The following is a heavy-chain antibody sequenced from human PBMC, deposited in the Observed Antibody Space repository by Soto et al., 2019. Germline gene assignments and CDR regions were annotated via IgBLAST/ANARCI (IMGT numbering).Heavy chain of an antibody. Sequence: QVQLVQSGAEVKKPGASVKVSCKASGYTFTSYGISWVRQAPGQGLEWMGWISAYNGNTNYAQKLQGRVTMTTDTSTSTAYMELRSLRSEDTAVYYCARDEGRITMVRGVSYFDYWGQGTLVTVSS. CDR2: ISAYNGNT. CDR1: GYTFTSYG. D-gene: IGHD3-10*01. CDR3: ARDEGRITMVRGVSYFDY. J-gene: IGHJ4*02. V-gene: IGHV1-18*01.